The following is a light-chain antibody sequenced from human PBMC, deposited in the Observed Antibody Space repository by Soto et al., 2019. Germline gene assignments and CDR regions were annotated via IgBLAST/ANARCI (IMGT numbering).Light chain of an antibody. Sequence: DVVVTQSPLSLPVTLGQPASISCRSSQSLIHSDGNTYLHWFQQRPGQSPRRLIYHVSTRDSGIPDRSTSRRSVTHFKLEISRVEADDVGVYYSMRGRHWPYTFGHGTTGDSK. V-gene: IGKV2-30*02. CDR2: HVS. J-gene: IGKJ3*01. CDR1: QSLIHSDGNTY. CDR3: MRGRHWPYT.